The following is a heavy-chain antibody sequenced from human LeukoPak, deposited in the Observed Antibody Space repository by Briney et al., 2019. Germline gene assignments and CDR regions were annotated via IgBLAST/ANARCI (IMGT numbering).Heavy chain of an antibody. Sequence: GSLRLSCAASGFTFSNAWLSWVRQAPGKGLEWVGRIKSKTDGGTTDYAAPVKGRFTISRDDSENTLYLQMNSLKTEDTAVYYCTTDRYGNAFDIWGQGTMVTVSS. J-gene: IGHJ3*02. V-gene: IGHV3-15*01. CDR2: IKSKTDGGTT. D-gene: IGHD3-16*02. CDR1: GFTFSNAW. CDR3: TTDRYGNAFDI.